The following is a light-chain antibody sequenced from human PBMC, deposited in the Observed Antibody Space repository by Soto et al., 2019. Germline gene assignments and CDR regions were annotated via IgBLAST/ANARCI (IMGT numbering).Light chain of an antibody. CDR1: IGYVGTYSL. J-gene: IGLJ1*01. CDR2: EGH. Sequence: QSALAQPSSLSGSPGQSITISCTGAIGYVGTYSLVSWYQQHPGKAPKVVIYEGHKRPSGVPDRFSGSTSVNTASLTISGLQTDDEADYYCCLYVGATTYVFGTGTRSPS. CDR3: CLYVGATTYV. V-gene: IGLV2-23*01.